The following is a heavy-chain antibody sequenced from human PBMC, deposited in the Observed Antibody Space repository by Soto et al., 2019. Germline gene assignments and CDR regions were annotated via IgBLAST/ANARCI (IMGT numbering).Heavy chain of an antibody. CDR3: ARGLDRTGASELFDY. Sequence: ETLSLNCALYGAAFVGYYWSWIREPTGKGLEWIGEINHSGSTNYNPSLKSRVTISVDTSKNQFSLKLSSVTAADTAVYYCARGLDRTGASELFDYWGQGTLVT. V-gene: IGHV4-34*01. D-gene: IGHD1-1*01. CDR2: INHSGST. CDR1: GAAFVGYY. J-gene: IGHJ4*02.